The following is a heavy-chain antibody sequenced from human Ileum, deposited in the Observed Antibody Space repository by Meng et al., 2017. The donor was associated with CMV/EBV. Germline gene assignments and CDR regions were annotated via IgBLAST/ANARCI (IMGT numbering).Heavy chain of an antibody. V-gene: IGHV4-34*01. J-gene: IGHJ5*02. CDR1: GGSFSGYY. Sequence: QLQLQQWGAGLCEPSETLSLTCAVYGGSFSGYYWSWIRQPPGKGLKWIGEINHSGSTNYNPSLKSRVTISVDTSKNQFSLKLSSVTAADTAVYYCAREGTKLLGLKRWFDPWGQGTLVTVSS. CDR3: AREGTKLLGLKRWFDP. CDR2: INHSGST. D-gene: IGHD2-15*01.